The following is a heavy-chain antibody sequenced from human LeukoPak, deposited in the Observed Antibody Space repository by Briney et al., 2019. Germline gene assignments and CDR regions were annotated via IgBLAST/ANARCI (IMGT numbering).Heavy chain of an antibody. Sequence: GGSLRLSCAASGFTFSSYAMSWVRQASGKGPEWVSAISGSGGCTYYADSVKGRFTISRDNSKNTLYLQMNSLRAEDTAVYYCAKAISVGATTDAADWGQGTLVTVSS. V-gene: IGHV3-23*01. CDR1: GFTFSSYA. J-gene: IGHJ4*02. CDR3: AKAISVGATTDAAD. D-gene: IGHD1-26*01. CDR2: ISGSGGCT.